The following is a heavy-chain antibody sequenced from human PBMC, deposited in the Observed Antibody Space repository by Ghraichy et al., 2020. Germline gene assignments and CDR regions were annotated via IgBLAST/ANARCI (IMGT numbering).Heavy chain of an antibody. CDR3: ARDLESGATGLSFDS. Sequence: SETLSLTCTVSGGSITSNSYYWGWIRQPPGKGLEWIGSIYYSGSTYYNPSLKSRVTISVDTSKNQFSLKLSSVTAADTAVYYCARDLESGATGLSFDSWGQGTLVTVSS. J-gene: IGHJ4*02. D-gene: IGHD5-12*01. CDR2: IYYSGST. V-gene: IGHV4-39*07. CDR1: GGSITSNSYY.